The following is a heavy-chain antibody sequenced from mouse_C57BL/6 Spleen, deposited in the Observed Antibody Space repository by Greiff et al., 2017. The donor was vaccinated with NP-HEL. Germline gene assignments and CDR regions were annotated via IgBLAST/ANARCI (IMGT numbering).Heavy chain of an antibody. CDR1: GYTFTSYW. CDR3: ARRGSTMIKGFAD. V-gene: IGHV1-69*01. J-gene: IGHJ3*01. D-gene: IGHD2-4*01. CDR2: IDPSDSYT. Sequence: VQLQQPGAELVMPGASVKLSCKASGYTFTSYWMHWVKQRPGQGLEWIGEIDPSDSYTNYNQKFKGKSTLTVDKSSSTAYMQLSSLTSEDSAVYYCARRGSTMIKGFADWGQVTLVTVSA.